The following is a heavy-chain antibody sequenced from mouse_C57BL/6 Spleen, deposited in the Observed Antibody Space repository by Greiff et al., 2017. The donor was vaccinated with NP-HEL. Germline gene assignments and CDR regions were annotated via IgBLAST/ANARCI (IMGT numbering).Heavy chain of an antibody. CDR3: ARQGGYDDAMDY. CDR1: YFAFMASA. V-gene: IGHV1-49*01. Sequence: RVESGAELVRPGSSVKLSCKDSYFAFMASAMHWVKQRPGHGLEWIGSFTMYSDATEYSENFKGKATLTANTSSSTAYMELSSLTSEDSAVYYWARQGGYDDAMDYWGQGTSVTVSS. CDR2: FTMYSDAT. J-gene: IGHJ4*01. D-gene: IGHD2-2*01.